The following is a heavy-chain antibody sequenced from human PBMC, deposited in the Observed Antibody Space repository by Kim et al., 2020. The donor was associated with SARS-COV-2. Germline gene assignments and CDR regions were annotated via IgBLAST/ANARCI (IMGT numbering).Heavy chain of an antibody. D-gene: IGHD2-21*02. CDR1: GVSVSGHY. Sequence: SETLSLTCAISGVSVSGHYWSWVRQSPERGLEWMAYIYHTGSPAYNPSLQSRLTLSMDTSKNEFSLRMTSVSAADTAVYYCARHWNPHCGGDCYSGYFDL. CDR3: ARHWNPHCGGDCYSGYFDL. V-gene: IGHV4-59*08. J-gene: IGHJ2*01. CDR2: IYHTGSP.